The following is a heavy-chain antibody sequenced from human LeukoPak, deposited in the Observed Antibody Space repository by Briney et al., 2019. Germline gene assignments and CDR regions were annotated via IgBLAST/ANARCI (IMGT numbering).Heavy chain of an antibody. D-gene: IGHD5-18*01. CDR1: GFTFSSYA. Sequence: GGSLRLSCAASGFTFSSYAMSWVRQAPGKGLEWVSAISGSGGSTYYADSVKGRFTISRDNSKNTLYLQMNSLRAEDTAVYYCARVGEYSYGYGLDYWGQGTLVTVSS. J-gene: IGHJ4*02. V-gene: IGHV3-23*01. CDR2: ISGSGGST. CDR3: ARVGEYSYGYGLDY.